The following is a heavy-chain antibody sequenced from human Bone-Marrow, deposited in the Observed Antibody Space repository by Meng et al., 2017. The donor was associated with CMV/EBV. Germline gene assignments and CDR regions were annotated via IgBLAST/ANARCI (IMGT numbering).Heavy chain of an antibody. V-gene: IGHV5-51*01. D-gene: IGHD2-2*01. Sequence: GGSLRLSCKGSGYNFTSYWIAWVRQTPGTGLEWMGIIYPGDSDTKYSPSFQGQVTFSADKSVTTAYLQWNSLKASDTAMYYCARVGQLLWDWFAPWGQGTLVTGSS. CDR3: ARVGQLLWDWFAP. CDR2: IYPGDSDT. CDR1: GYNFTSYW. J-gene: IGHJ5*02.